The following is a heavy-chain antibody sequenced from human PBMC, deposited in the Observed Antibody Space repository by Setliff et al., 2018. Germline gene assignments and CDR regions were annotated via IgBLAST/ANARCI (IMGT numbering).Heavy chain of an antibody. CDR1: GGSISSGSYY. J-gene: IGHJ4*02. D-gene: IGHD1-1*01. Sequence: ASETLSLTCTVSGGSISSGSYYWSWIRQPAGKGLEWIGRIYTNGGTDYNPYLKSRVTISLDTSKNQFSLKLSSVTAADTAVYYCARDMGQPYYFESWGLGTLVTVSS. CDR2: IYTNGGT. CDR3: ARDMGQPYYFES. V-gene: IGHV4-61*02.